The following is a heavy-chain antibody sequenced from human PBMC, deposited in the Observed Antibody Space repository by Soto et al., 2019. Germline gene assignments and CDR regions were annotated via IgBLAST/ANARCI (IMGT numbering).Heavy chain of an antibody. V-gene: IGHV1-18*01. CDR2: INPYNGNT. Sequence: QVQLVQSGAEVKKPGASVKVSCKASGYTFTSYGISWVRQAPGQGLEWMGWINPYNGNTNYAQKLQGRVTLTTDTSTTTPYMELRGLRFDDTPVYSCTRDWFGIDYWGQGTLVTVSS. CDR1: GYTFTSYG. D-gene: IGHD3-16*01. CDR3: TRDWFGIDY. J-gene: IGHJ4*02.